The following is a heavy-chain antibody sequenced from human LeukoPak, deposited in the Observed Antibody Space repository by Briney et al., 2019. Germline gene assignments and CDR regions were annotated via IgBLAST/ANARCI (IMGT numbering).Heavy chain of an antibody. CDR1: GFTFDDYA. CDR2: ISWDGGST. J-gene: IGHJ6*03. V-gene: IGHV3-43D*03. Sequence: GGSLRLSCAASGFTFDDYAMHWVRQAPGKGLEWVSLISWDGGSTYYADSVKGRFTISRDNSKNSLYLQMNSLRAEDTALYYCAKDNGSGRIRRAYYYMDVWGKGTTVTVSS. D-gene: IGHD3-10*01. CDR3: AKDNGSGRIRRAYYYMDV.